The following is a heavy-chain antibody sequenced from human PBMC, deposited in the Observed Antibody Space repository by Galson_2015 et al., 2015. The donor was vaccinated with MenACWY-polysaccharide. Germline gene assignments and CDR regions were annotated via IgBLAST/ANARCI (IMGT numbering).Heavy chain of an antibody. V-gene: IGHV4-39*07. J-gene: IGHJ4*02. D-gene: IGHD3-10*01. CDR2: VDYTGTT. Sequence: ETLSLTCTVSGGSISRSSHYWGWIRQPPGKGLEWTGTVDYTGTTYYNPSLKGRVAISVDTSKNQFSLKLSSVTAADTAMYYCARAGRTDPLVGGYGWGFDYWGQGTLVTVSS. CDR3: ARAGRTDPLVGGYGWGFDY. CDR1: GGSISRSSHY.